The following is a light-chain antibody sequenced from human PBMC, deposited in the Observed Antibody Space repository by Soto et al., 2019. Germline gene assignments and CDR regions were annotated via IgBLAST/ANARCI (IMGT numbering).Light chain of an antibody. CDR3: QQRSNWPPN. CDR2: DAS. CDR1: QSVTSY. J-gene: IGKJ5*01. Sequence: EIVLTQSPATLSLSPGERATLSCRASQSVTSYLAWYQQRPGQAPRLLIYDASRRATGIPARFSGSGSGADFTLTISSLEPEDFAVYYCQQRSNWPPNFGQGTRLEIK. V-gene: IGKV3-11*01.